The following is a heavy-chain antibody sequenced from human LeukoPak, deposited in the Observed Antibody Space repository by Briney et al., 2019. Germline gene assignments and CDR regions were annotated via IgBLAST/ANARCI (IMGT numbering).Heavy chain of an antibody. CDR1: GYTFTSYA. D-gene: IGHD3-22*01. J-gene: IGHJ4*02. V-gene: IGHV1-3*01. CDR3: ARKPSAYYDSSGYYGD. CDR2: INAGNGNT. Sequence: GASVKVSCKASGYTFTSYAMHWVRQAPGQRLEWMGWINAGNGNTKYSQKFQGRVTITRDTSASTAYMELSSLRSEDTAVYYCARKPSAYYDSSGYYGDWGQGTLVTVSS.